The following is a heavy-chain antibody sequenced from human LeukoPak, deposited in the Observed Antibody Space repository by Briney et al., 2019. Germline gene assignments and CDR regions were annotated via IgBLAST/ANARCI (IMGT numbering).Heavy chain of an antibody. V-gene: IGHV3-9*01. CDR2: ISWNSGSI. D-gene: IGHD1-26*01. Sequence: GGTLRLSCAASGFTFSSYGMSWVRQAPGKGLEWVSGISWNSGSIGYADSVKGRFTISRDNAKNSLYLQMNSLRAEDTALYYCVVGATGPYYFDYWGQGTLVTVSS. CDR1: GFTFSSYG. J-gene: IGHJ4*02. CDR3: VVGATGPYYFDY.